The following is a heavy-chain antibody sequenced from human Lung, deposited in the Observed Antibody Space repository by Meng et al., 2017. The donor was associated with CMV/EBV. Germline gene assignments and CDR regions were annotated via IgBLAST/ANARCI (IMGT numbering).Heavy chain of an antibody. J-gene: IGHJ6*02. CDR2: IKEDGSER. V-gene: IGHV3-7*01. CDR3: VRGRGLDA. CDR1: GFSLSAYW. Sequence: SCAASGFSLSAYWMTWVRQAPGQGLEWVANIKEDGSERDYVDSVEGRFTISRDNSRNSLFLEMNSLRVGDTAVYYCVRGRGLDAWGQGTLVTVSS. D-gene: IGHD6-25*01.